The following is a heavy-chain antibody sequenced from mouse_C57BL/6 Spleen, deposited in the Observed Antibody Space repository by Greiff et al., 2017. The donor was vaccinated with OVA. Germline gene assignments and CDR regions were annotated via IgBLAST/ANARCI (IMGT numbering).Heavy chain of an antibody. CDR2: IYPYNGVS. CDR3: AKEGLDGYDGYYAMDY. CDR1: GYSFTGYY. Sequence: VQLKESGPELVKPGASVKISCKASGYSFTGYYMHWVKQSHGNILDWIGYIYPYNGVSSYNQKFKGKATLTVDKSSSTAYMELRSLTSEDSAVYYCAKEGLDGYDGYYAMDYWGQGTSVTVSS. D-gene: IGHD2-2*01. V-gene: IGHV1-31*01. J-gene: IGHJ4*01.